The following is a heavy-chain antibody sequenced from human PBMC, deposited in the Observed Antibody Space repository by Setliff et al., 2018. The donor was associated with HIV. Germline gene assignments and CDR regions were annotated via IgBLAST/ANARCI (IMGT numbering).Heavy chain of an antibody. V-gene: IGHV3-11*01. Sequence: PGGSLRLSCAASGFTFSDYYMTWIRQAPGKGLEWISYITSTGSTRKYADSVKGRFTISRDNAKRSLYLQMNSLAAEDTAVYYCARCRWSHLADYWGQGTRVT. CDR2: ITSTGSTR. J-gene: IGHJ4*02. CDR3: ARCRWSHLADY. CDR1: GFTFSDYY. D-gene: IGHD2-15*01.